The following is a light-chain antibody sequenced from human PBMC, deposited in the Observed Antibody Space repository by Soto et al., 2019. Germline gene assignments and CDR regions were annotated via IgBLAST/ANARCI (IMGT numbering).Light chain of an antibody. CDR2: DAS. Sequence: EIVLTQSPATLTLSPGERATLSCRASQSVSSYCAWYQQKPGQAPRLLIYDASNRATGIPARFSGSGSGTDFTLTISSLQPEDFAIYYCQQRGNWPLTFGQGTKVEFK. CDR3: QQRGNWPLT. V-gene: IGKV3-11*01. CDR1: QSVSSY. J-gene: IGKJ1*01.